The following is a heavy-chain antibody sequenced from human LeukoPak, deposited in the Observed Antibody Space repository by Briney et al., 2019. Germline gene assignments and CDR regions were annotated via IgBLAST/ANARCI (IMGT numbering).Heavy chain of an antibody. J-gene: IGHJ4*02. V-gene: IGHV1-18*01. CDR1: GYTFTNYG. CDR2: ISAYNGNT. D-gene: IGHD6-19*01. CDR3: ASISTGYSSGSYDY. Sequence: GASVKVSCKASGYTFTNYGISWVRQAPGQGLEWMGWISAYNGNTNYAQKLQGRVTMTRDTSTSTVYMELSSLRSEDTAVYYCASISTGYSSGSYDYWGQGTLVTVSS.